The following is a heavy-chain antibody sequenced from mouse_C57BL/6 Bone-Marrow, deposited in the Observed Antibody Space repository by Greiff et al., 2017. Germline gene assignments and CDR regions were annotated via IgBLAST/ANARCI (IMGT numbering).Heavy chain of an antibody. V-gene: IGHV1-80*01. D-gene: IGHD2-1*01. CDR2: IYPGDGAT. CDR3: ARWEGNYYFDY. Sequence: QVQLQQSGPELVKPGASVKISCKASGYAFSSYWMNWVKQRPGKGLEWIGQIYPGDGATNYNGKFKGKATLTADKSASTAYMQLSSLTSEDSAVYFCARWEGNYYFDYWGQGTTLTVSS. J-gene: IGHJ2*01. CDR1: GYAFSSYW.